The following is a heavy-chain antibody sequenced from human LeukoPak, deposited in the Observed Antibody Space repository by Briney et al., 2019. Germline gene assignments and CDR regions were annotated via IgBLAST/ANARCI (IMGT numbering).Heavy chain of an antibody. Sequence: GGSLRLSCAASGFTFSDYYMSWIRQAPGKGLEWVSYISSSGSTIYYADSVKGRFTISRDNSKNTLYLQMNSLRAEDTAVYYCAKTLAVAAPYFDYWGQGTLVTVSS. J-gene: IGHJ4*02. V-gene: IGHV3-11*04. CDR3: AKTLAVAAPYFDY. D-gene: IGHD6-19*01. CDR1: GFTFSDYY. CDR2: ISSSGSTI.